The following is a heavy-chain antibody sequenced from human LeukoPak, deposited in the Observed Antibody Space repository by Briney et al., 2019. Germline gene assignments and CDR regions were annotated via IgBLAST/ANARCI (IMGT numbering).Heavy chain of an antibody. Sequence: GGSLRLSCTASGFTFSKAWMSWVRQAPGKGLEWVGRIKSEPDGGTTDYAAPVKGRFTISRDDSKNTLYLRMNSLKTEDTAVYYCTFLYWGQGTLVTVSS. CDR3: TFLY. CDR1: GFTFSKAW. CDR2: IKSEPDGGTT. J-gene: IGHJ4*02. V-gene: IGHV3-15*01.